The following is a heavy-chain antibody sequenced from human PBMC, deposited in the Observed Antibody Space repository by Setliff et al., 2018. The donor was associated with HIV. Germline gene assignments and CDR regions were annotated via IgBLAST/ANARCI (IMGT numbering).Heavy chain of an antibody. CDR1: GYSISSSYW. D-gene: IGHD3-10*01. CDR2: IYKGGST. CDR3: ARGPVNWFYLDV. J-gene: IGHJ6*03. V-gene: IGHV4-28*03. Sequence: SETLSLTCVVSGYSISSSYWWGWIRQPPGKGLEWIGWIGYIYKGGSTYYNPSLKSRVIISVDTSKNLFSLNLSSVRASDTAVYYCARGPVNWFYLDVWGKGTTVTAP.